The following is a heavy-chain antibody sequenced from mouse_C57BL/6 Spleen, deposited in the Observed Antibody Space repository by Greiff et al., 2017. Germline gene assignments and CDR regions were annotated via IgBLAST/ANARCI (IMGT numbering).Heavy chain of an antibody. CDR2: ISNGGGST. D-gene: IGHD2-4*01. CDR3: ARHGGYDYPFAY. CDR1: GFTFSDYY. V-gene: IGHV5-12*01. Sequence: EVMLVESGGGLVQPGGSLKLSCAASGFTFSDYYMYWVRQTPEKRLEWVAYISNGGGSTYYPDTVKGRFTISRDNAKNTLYLQMSRLKSEDTAMYYCARHGGYDYPFAYWGQGTLVTVSA. J-gene: IGHJ3*01.